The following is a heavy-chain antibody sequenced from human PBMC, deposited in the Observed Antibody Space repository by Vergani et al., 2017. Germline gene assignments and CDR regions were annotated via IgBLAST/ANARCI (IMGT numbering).Heavy chain of an antibody. V-gene: IGHV2-70*04. CDR3: SRKRGGPPYGSGLYYFGF. Sequence: QVTFTESGPALVNPRQALTLTCTFSGFPLTSSGMRVSWFRQSPGKALEWLGRIDWDDDKFYSASLKTRLALSKDLSNDLVVLTTTNMGPAHTGTCYCSRKRGGPPYGSGLYYFGFWGQGTLVTGSS. CDR1: GFPLTSSGMR. J-gene: IGHJ4*02. D-gene: IGHD3-16*01. CDR2: IDWDDDK.